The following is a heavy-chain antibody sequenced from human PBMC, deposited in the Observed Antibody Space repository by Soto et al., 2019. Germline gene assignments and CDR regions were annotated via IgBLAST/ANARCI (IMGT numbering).Heavy chain of an antibody. CDR2: LYYSGST. CDR1: GGSISSYY. Sequence: SETLSLTCTVSGGSISSYYWSWIRQPPGKGLEWIGCLYYSGSTNYNPALKSRATISVDTSKNQFSLRLSSVTAADTAVYYCARDNGYSYGYFDYWGQGTLVTVSS. D-gene: IGHD5-18*01. V-gene: IGHV4-59*01. CDR3: ARDNGYSYGYFDY. J-gene: IGHJ4*02.